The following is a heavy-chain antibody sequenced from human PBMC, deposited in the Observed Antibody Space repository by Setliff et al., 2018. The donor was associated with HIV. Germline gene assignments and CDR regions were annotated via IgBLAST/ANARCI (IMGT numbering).Heavy chain of an antibody. J-gene: IGHJ4*02. V-gene: IGHV4-39*01. CDR3: ARHGRTAASPIAWDS. CDR2: IYDSGHT. Sequence: PSETLSLTCTVSGVSISSTYYSWGWVRQPPGKGLEYIGNIYDSGHTYYSPSLRSRVTISVDTSKSQVSLELTSVSAADTAVYYCARHGRTAASPIAWDSWGQGTLVTVSS. D-gene: IGHD6-25*01. CDR1: GVSISSTYYS.